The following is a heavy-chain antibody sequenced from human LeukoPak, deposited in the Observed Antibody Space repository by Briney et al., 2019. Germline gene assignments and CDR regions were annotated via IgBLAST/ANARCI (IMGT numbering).Heavy chain of an antibody. D-gene: IGHD1-26*01. CDR3: ARPVVGAAAFDY. J-gene: IGHJ4*02. CDR2: IYYSGRT. CDR1: GGSISGSSYY. V-gene: IGHV4-39*01. Sequence: KPSETLSLTCTVSGGSISGSSYYWGWIRQPPGKGLEWIGSIYYSGRTYYNPSLKRRVTISVAPSKTQFSLKLSSVTAAATDVYYCARPVVGAAAFDYWGQGSLVTVSS.